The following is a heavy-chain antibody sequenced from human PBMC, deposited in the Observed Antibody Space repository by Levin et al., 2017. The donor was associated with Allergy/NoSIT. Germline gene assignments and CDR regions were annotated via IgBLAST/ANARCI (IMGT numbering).Heavy chain of an antibody. CDR3: AKDVYGSGWYPLGNDAFEM. CDR2: ISSSSSSI. Sequence: LSLTCAASGFTFSSYGMHWVRPAPGKGLEWISYISSSSSSIDYADSVKGRFTIPRDNSKNTLDLQMNSLRAEDTAVYYCAKDVYGSGWYPLGNDAFEMWGQGTKVSVSS. CDR1: GFTFSSYG. D-gene: IGHD6-19*01. J-gene: IGHJ3*02. V-gene: IGHV3-48*01.